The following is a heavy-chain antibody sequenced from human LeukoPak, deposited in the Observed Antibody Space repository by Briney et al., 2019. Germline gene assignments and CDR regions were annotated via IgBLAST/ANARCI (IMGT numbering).Heavy chain of an antibody. CDR1: TFSISSYE. Sequence: QPGGSLRIYCAAYTFSISSYEINWVRQAPGKGLEWVSYISTSGTVIYYADSVKGRFTVSRDNAKNSLFLQVNSLRAEDTPVYYCTKETRAPTHWGQGTLVTVSS. V-gene: IGHV3-48*03. CDR3: TKETRAPTH. CDR2: ISTSGTVI. J-gene: IGHJ4*02.